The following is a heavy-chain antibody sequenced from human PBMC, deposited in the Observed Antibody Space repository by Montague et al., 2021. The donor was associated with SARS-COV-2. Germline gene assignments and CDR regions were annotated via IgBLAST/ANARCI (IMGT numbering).Heavy chain of an antibody. CDR2: ISYSGPT. J-gene: IGHJ6*03. V-gene: IGHV4-39*01. Sequence: SETLSLTCTVSGGSISSSTYYWCCIRQPPERRLEWVGSISYSGPTYFTPSLKSRLTISVDSSKNQFSLRLSSVTVADTAVYYCASTYYYGSGTYFYNYYMDVWGKGTTVTVSS. D-gene: IGHD3-10*01. CDR1: GGSISSSTYY. CDR3: ASTYYYGSGTYFYNYYMDV.